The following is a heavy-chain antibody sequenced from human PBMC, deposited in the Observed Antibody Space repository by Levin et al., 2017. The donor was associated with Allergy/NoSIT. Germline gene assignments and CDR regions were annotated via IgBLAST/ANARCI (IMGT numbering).Heavy chain of an antibody. CDR2: MRPGGGGT. CDR1: GYTFTSYY. CDR3: AREPPESYYFDY. V-gene: IGHV1-46*01. D-gene: IGHD1-14*01. Sequence: ASVKVSCKASGYTFTSYYMHWVRQAPGQGLEWVGIMRPGGGGTSYAQKFQGRVTMTRDTSTTTVYMEMSSLRSDDTAVYYCAREPPESYYFDYWGQGTLVAVSS. J-gene: IGHJ4*02.